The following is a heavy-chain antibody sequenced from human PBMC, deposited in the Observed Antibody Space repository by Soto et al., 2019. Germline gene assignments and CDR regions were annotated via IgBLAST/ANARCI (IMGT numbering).Heavy chain of an antibody. Sequence: QVQLVESGGGVVQPGRSLRLSCAASGFTFSSYGMHWVRQAPGKGLEWVAVISYDGSNKYYADSVKGRFTISRDNSKNTLYLQMNSLRAEDTAVYYCAAGPWLGTNQLDYWGQGTLVTVSS. D-gene: IGHD3-22*01. V-gene: IGHV3-30*03. J-gene: IGHJ4*02. CDR2: ISYDGSNK. CDR3: AAGPWLGTNQLDY. CDR1: GFTFSSYG.